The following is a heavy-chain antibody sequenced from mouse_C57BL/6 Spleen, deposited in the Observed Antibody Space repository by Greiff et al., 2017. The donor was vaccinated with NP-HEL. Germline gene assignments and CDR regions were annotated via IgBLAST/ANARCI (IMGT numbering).Heavy chain of an antibody. CDR1: GYTFTSYW. CDR3: AREGNSNGRYYFDY. J-gene: IGHJ2*01. CDR2: IHPNSGST. D-gene: IGHD2-5*01. Sequence: VQLQQPGAELVKPGASVKLSCKASGYTFTSYWMHWVKQRPGQGLEWIGMIHPNSGSTNYNEKFKSKATLTVDKSSSTAYMQLSSLTSEDSAVYYCAREGNSNGRYYFDYWGQGTTLTVSS. V-gene: IGHV1-64*01.